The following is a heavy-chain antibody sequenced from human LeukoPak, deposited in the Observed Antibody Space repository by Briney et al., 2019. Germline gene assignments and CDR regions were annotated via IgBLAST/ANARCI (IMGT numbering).Heavy chain of an antibody. D-gene: IGHD1-26*01. CDR1: GGSISGGGYY. CDR2: IYHSGST. J-gene: IGHJ4*02. Sequence: PSQTLSLTCTVSGGSISGGGYYWSWIRQPPGKGLEWIGYIYHSGSTYYNPSLKSRVTISVDRSKNQFSLKLSSVTAADTAVYYCASAEVGATIGYWGQGTLVTVSS. V-gene: IGHV4-30-2*01. CDR3: ASAEVGATIGY.